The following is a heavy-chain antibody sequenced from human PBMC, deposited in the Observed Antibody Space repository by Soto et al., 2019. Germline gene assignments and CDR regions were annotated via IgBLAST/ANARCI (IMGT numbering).Heavy chain of an antibody. CDR3: ARGEDSSSSRYYYGMDV. CDR1: GYTFTSYA. Sequence: AASVKVSCKASGYTFTSYAIHWVRQAPGQRLEWMGWINAGNGNTKYPQKFQGRVTITRDTSASTAYMELSSLRSEDTAVYYCARGEDSSSSRYYYGMDVWGQGTTVTVSS. J-gene: IGHJ6*02. D-gene: IGHD6-6*01. CDR2: INAGNGNT. V-gene: IGHV1-3*01.